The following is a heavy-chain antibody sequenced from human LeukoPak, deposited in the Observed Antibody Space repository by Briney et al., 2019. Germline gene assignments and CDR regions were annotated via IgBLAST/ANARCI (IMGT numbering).Heavy chain of an antibody. Sequence: PSETLSLTCTVSGDSISSSYWSWIRQPPGKTLEWIGYIYYTGTTNYNPSLKSRVTVSIDTSKNQFSLNLNSVTAADTAVYYCARGFYDSSGYSNCFDPWGQGTLVTVSS. CDR1: GDSISSSY. D-gene: IGHD3-22*01. CDR2: IYYTGTT. V-gene: IGHV4-59*01. J-gene: IGHJ5*02. CDR3: ARGFYDSSGYSNCFDP.